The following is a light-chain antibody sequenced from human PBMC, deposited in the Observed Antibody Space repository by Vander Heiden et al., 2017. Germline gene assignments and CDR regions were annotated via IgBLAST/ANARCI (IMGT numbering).Light chain of an antibody. J-gene: IGKJ2*01. V-gene: IGKV1-33*01. CDR1: QDISNY. CDR3: QQDDNLPLT. Sequence: DIQMNQSPSSLSASVGDRVTITCQASQDISNYLNWYQQKPGKAPKLLIYDASNLETGVPSRFSGSGSGTDFTFTISSLQPEDIATYYCQQDDNLPLTFGQGTKLEIK. CDR2: DAS.